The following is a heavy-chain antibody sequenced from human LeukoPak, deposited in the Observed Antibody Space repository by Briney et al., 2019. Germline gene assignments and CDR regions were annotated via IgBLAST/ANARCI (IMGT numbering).Heavy chain of an antibody. J-gene: IGHJ3*02. Sequence: SGGSLRLSCAASGFTFNIYAMSWVRQAPGKGLEWVSTISGSGDSTYYADSVKGRFTISRDNSKNALYLQMNSLRAEDTAVYYCAKDRVWGLFDAFDIWGQGTMVTVSS. CDR1: GFTFNIYA. D-gene: IGHD3-10*01. V-gene: IGHV3-23*01. CDR3: AKDRVWGLFDAFDI. CDR2: ISGSGDST.